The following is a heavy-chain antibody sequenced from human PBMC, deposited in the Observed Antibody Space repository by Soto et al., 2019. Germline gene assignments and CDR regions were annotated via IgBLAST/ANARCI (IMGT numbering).Heavy chain of an antibody. CDR2: ITPLFGIP. CDR3: ARGSCSSTSCYKEYYFDL. J-gene: IGHJ4*02. CDR1: GGTSRSLS. Sequence: QVQLVQSGAEVKKPGSSVKVSCKASGGTSRSLSITWVRQAPGQGLEWMGGITPLFGIPNYPQKFQGRLTITADKSTGTAYLELSSLRSEDTAVYYCARGSCSSTSCYKEYYFDLWGQGTLVTVSS. D-gene: IGHD2-2*02. V-gene: IGHV1-69*17.